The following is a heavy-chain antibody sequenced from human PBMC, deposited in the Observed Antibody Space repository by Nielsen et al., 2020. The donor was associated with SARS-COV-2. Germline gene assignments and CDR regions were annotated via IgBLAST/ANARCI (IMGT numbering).Heavy chain of an antibody. CDR2: ISSSSSYI. V-gene: IGHV3-21*01. D-gene: IGHD3-16*01. J-gene: IGHJ4*02. CDR1: GFTFSSYS. Sequence: GESLKISCAASGFTFSSYSMNWVRQAPGKGLEWVSSISSSSSYIYYADSVKGRFTISRDNAKNSLYLQMNSLRAEDTAVYYCARTRGSYYFDYWGQGTLVTVSS. CDR3: ARTRGSYYFDY.